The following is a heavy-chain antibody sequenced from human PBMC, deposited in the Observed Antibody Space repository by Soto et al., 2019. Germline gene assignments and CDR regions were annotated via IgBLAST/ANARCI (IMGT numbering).Heavy chain of an antibody. CDR3: ATVNRATVTTYYFDY. D-gene: IGHD4-4*01. V-gene: IGHV1-24*01. Sequence: ASVKVSCKVSGYTLTELSMHWVRQAPGKGLEWMGGFDPEDGETTYAQKFQGRVTMTEDTSTDTAYMELSSLRSEDTAVYYCATVNRATVTTYYFDYWGQGTLVTVSS. J-gene: IGHJ4*02. CDR1: GYTLTELS. CDR2: FDPEDGET.